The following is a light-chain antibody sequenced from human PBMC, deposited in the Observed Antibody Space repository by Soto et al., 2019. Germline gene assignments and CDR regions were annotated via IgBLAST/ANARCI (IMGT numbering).Light chain of an antibody. J-gene: IGKJ3*01. CDR1: QSINTW. V-gene: IGKV1-5*03. Sequence: DIRMTQSPSTLSASVGDIVTITCRASQSINTWLAWYQQKPGKAPKLLLYRASTLESGVPSRFSGSGSGTEFNLTISSPQPDDFSTYDCQHYNNYSGTLGTGTKVDS. CDR3: QHYNNYSGT. CDR2: RAS.